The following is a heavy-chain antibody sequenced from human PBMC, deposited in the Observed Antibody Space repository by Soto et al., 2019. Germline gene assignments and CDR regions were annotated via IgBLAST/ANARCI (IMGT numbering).Heavy chain of an antibody. D-gene: IGHD2-2*01. Sequence: WASVKVSCKASGYTFTSYAMHWVRQAPGQRLEWMGWINAGNGNTKYSQKFQGRVTITRDTSASTAYMELSSLRSEDTAVYYCASRALLREDIVVVPAAPPDYWGQGTLVTVSS. CDR1: GYTFTSYA. CDR3: ASRALLREDIVVVPAAPPDY. J-gene: IGHJ4*02. V-gene: IGHV1-3*01. CDR2: INAGNGNT.